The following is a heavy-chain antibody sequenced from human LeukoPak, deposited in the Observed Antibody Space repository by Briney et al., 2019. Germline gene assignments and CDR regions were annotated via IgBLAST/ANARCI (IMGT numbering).Heavy chain of an antibody. J-gene: IGHJ4*02. D-gene: IGHD5-12*01. Sequence: GGYRRLSCAASGFTFSSYSMNWVRQAPGKGLEWVSSISSSSSYIYYADSVKGRFTISRDNAKNSLYLQMNSLRAEDTAVYYCARDGGYGHFDYWGQGTLVTVSS. CDR2: ISSSSSYI. CDR1: GFTFSSYS. V-gene: IGHV3-21*01. CDR3: ARDGGYGHFDY.